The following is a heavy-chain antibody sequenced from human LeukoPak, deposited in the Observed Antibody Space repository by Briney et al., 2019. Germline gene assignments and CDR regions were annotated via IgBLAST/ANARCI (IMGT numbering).Heavy chain of an antibody. J-gene: IGHJ4*02. D-gene: IGHD1-26*01. CDR3: AKGHIVGAITEFDY. CDR2: INSDGSSP. CDR1: GFTFSTYW. V-gene: IGHV3-74*01. Sequence: GGSLRLSCAASGFTFSTYWMHWVRQAPGKGLVWVSCINSDGSSPSYADSVKGRFTISRDNAKNTVYLQMNSLRAEDTAVYYCAKGHIVGAITEFDYWGQGTLVTVSS.